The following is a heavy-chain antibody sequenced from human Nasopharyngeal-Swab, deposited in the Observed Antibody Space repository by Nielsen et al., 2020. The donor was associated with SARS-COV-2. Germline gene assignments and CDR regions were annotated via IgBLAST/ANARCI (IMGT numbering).Heavy chain of an antibody. Sequence: VRQMPGKGLEWVANIKQDGSEQNYVDSVKGRFTISRDNAKNSLYLQMNSLRAEDTAMYYCARDGPGWTFDHWGQGTLVTVSS. CDR3: ARDGPGWTFDH. CDR2: IKQDGSEQ. V-gene: IGHV3-7*01. J-gene: IGHJ4*02. D-gene: IGHD3/OR15-3a*01.